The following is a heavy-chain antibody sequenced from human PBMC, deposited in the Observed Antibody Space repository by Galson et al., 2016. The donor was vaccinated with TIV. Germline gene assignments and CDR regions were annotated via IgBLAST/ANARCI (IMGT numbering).Heavy chain of an antibody. CDR1: GFTFDDFD. CDR2: VNWNGLGT. D-gene: IGHD6-19*01. CDR3: GQEVWARGWYTVEN. Sequence: SLRLSCAASGFTFDDFDMAWVRQGPGRGLEWVSSVNWNGLGTSYADSVKGRFTVSRDSAKNSLYLQMDSLGAEDTALYYCGQEVWARGWYTVENWGQGTLVTVAS. V-gene: IGHV3-20*04. J-gene: IGHJ4*02.